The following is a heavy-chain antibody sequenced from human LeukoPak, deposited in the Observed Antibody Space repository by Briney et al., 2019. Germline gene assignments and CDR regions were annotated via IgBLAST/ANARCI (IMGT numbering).Heavy chain of an antibody. J-gene: IGHJ4*02. CDR1: GFTFSSYG. CDR3: ALRYYDSSGYFILDY. D-gene: IGHD3-22*01. CDR2: ISGSGGST. Sequence: GGSLRLSCAASGFTFSSYGMSWVRQAPGKGLEWVSAISGSGGSTYYADSVKGRFTISRDNSKNTLYLQMNSLRAEDTAVYYCALRYYDSSGYFILDYWGQGTLVTVPS. V-gene: IGHV3-23*01.